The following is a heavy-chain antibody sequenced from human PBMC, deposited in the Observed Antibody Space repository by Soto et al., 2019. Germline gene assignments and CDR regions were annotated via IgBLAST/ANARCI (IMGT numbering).Heavy chain of an antibody. V-gene: IGHV4-31*03. J-gene: IGHJ4*02. CDR3: ARVGVTMVREVISNYFDY. CDR1: GGAISSGGYY. Sequence: SETLSLTCTVSGGAISSGGYYWSWIRQHPGKGLEWIGYISYSGSTYYNPSLKSRLTISVDTSKNQFSLKLSSVTAADTAVYYCARVGVTMVREVISNYFDYWGQGTLVTVSS. CDR2: ISYSGST. D-gene: IGHD3-10*01.